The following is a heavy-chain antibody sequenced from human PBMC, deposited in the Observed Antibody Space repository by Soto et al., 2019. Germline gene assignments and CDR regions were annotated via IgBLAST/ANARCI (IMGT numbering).Heavy chain of an antibody. CDR1: GFTFSSYG. D-gene: IGHD6-13*01. J-gene: IGHJ6*02. CDR2: ISYDGSNK. V-gene: IGHV3-30*18. CDR3: AKERYSSSWYRYYYYYYGMDV. Sequence: QVQLVESGGGVVQPGRSLRLSCAASGFTFSSYGMHWVRQAPGKGLEWVAVISYDGSNKYYADSVKGRFTISRDNSKNTLYLQMNSLRAEDTAVYYCAKERYSSSWYRYYYYYYGMDVWGQGTTVTVSS.